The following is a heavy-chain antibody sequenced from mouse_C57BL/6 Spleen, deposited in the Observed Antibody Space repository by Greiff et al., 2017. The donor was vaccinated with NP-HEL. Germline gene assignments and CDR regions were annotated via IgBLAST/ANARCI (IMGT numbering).Heavy chain of an antibody. CDR1: GYTFTDYE. CDR2: IDPETGGT. Sequence: QVQLQQSGAELVRPGASVTLSCKASGYTFTDYEMHWVKQTPVHGLEWIGAIDPETGGTAYNQKFKGKAILTADKSSSTAYMELRSLTSEDSAVYYCTRGNYDVSHFDYWGQGTTLTVSS. D-gene: IGHD2-4*01. CDR3: TRGNYDVSHFDY. V-gene: IGHV1-15*01. J-gene: IGHJ2*01.